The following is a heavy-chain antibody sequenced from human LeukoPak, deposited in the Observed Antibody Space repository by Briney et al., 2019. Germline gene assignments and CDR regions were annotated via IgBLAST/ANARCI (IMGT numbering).Heavy chain of an antibody. CDR1: GGSISSYY. CDR2: IYYSGSGST. J-gene: IGHJ4*02. V-gene: IGHV4-59*01. Sequence: PSETLSLTCTVSGGSISSYYWSWIRQPPGKGLEWIGYIYYSGSGSTNYSPSLKSRVTISVDTSKNQFSLKLSSVTAADTALYYCARVNLGEYYFDYWGQGTPVTVSS. CDR3: ARVNLGEYYFDY.